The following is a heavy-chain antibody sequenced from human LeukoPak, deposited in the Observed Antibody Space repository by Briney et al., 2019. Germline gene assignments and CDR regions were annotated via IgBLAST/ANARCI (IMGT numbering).Heavy chain of an antibody. D-gene: IGHD3-10*01. CDR1: GFTFSSYA. V-gene: IGHV3-64*01. J-gene: IGHJ6*03. CDR2: ITSDGGRT. CDR3: ARSRGLDVHYYYYMDV. Sequence: GGSLRLSCAASGFTFSSYAVHWVRQAPGKELEYVSAITSDGGRTYYANSVKGRFTISRDNSKNTLYLQMGSLRAEDMAVYYCARSRGLDVHYYYYMDVWGKGTTVTVSS.